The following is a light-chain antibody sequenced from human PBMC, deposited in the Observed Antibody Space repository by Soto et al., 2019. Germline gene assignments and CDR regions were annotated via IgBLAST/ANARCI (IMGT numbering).Light chain of an antibody. J-gene: IGLJ2*01. CDR1: SSDVGSYNH. Sequence: QSVLTQPASVSGSPGQSITISCIGTSSDVGSYNHVSWYQQHPGKAPKVLIYEVSERPSGVSNRFSGSKSGYTASLTISGLQAEDEAEYYCCSYAGSRTHVLFGGGTKLTVL. CDR3: CSYAGSRTHVL. V-gene: IGLV2-23*02. CDR2: EVS.